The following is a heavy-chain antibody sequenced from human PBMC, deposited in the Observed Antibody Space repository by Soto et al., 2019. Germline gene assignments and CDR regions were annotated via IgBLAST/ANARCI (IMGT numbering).Heavy chain of an antibody. CDR2: IYHSGST. J-gene: IGHJ4*02. CDR1: GGSTSSGGYS. CDR3: ASSQDYGDYPLHYFDY. V-gene: IGHV4-30-2*01. Sequence: SATLSLTCAVSGGSTSSGGYSWSWIRQPQGKGLEWIGYIYHSGSTYYNPSLKSRVTISVDRSKNQFSLKLSSVTAADTAVYYCASSQDYGDYPLHYFDYWGQGTLVTVSS. D-gene: IGHD4-17*01.